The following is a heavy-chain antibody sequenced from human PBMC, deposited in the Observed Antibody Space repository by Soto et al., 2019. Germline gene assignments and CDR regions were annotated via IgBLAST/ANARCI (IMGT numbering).Heavy chain of an antibody. V-gene: IGHV1-3*01. CDR1: GYTFTSYA. CDR3: TRGCSGGTCYVFEY. Sequence: QVQLVQSGAEVKKAGASVKVSCKASGYTFTSYAIHWVRQAPGQRLEWMGWINAGTGNTKYSQKFQGRVTITRDTSASPVFMELSSLRSEDTAVYYCTRGCSGGTCYVFEYWGQGTLVTVSS. J-gene: IGHJ4*02. D-gene: IGHD2-15*01. CDR2: INAGTGNT.